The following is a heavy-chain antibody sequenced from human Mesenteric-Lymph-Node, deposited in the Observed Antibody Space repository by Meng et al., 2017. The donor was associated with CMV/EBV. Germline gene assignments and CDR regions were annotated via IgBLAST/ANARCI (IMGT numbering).Heavy chain of an antibody. CDR2: MNPNSGNT. V-gene: IGHV1-8*01. Sequence: ASVKVSCKASGYTFTSYDINWVRQATGQGLEWMGWMNPNSGNTGYAQKCQGRVTMTRNTSISTAYMELRSLRSEETAGYYGAREGVGDYYFDYWGQGTLVTVSS. CDR1: GYTFTSYD. D-gene: IGHD1-26*01. J-gene: IGHJ4*02. CDR3: AREGVGDYYFDY.